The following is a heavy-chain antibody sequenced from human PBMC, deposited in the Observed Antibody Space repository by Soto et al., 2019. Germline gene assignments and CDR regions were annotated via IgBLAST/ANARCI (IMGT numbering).Heavy chain of an antibody. J-gene: IGHJ6*02. Sequence: GGSLRLSCAASGFTFSSYGMHWVRQAPGKGLEWVAVISYDGSNKYYADSVKGRFTISRDNSKNTLYLQMNSLRAEDTAVYYCAKDRSGSFLSYYYYYGMDVWGQGTTVTVSS. CDR3: AKDRSGSFLSYYYYYGMDV. CDR2: ISYDGSNK. V-gene: IGHV3-30*18. CDR1: GFTFSSYG. D-gene: IGHD3-10*01.